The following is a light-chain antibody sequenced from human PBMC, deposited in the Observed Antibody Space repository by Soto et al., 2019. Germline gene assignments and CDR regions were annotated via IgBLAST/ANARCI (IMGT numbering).Light chain of an antibody. CDR1: QTISRY. V-gene: IGKV1-39*01. Sequence: DIQMTQSPSSLSASVGDRVTITCRASQTISRYLNWYQQRPGKAPNLLIYSASSLQSGVPSRFSGSGSGTDFTLTIRSLEPEDFAVYYCQQRSKWPITFGQGTRLEIK. J-gene: IGKJ5*01. CDR2: SAS. CDR3: QQRSKWPIT.